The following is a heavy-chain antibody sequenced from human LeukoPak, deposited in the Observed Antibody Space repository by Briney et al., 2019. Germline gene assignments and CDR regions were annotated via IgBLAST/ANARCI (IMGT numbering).Heavy chain of an antibody. J-gene: IGHJ3*02. CDR3: AKGGYSSGGSCYHDACDI. Sequence: GGSLRLSCAASGFTFDDYAMHWVRQAPGKGLEWVSGISWNSGSIVYADSVKGRFTISRDNAKNSLYLQMNSLRAEDTALYYCAKGGYSSGGSCYHDACDIWGQRKMVTVSS. V-gene: IGHV3-9*01. CDR1: GFTFDDYA. D-gene: IGHD2-15*01. CDR2: ISWNSGSI.